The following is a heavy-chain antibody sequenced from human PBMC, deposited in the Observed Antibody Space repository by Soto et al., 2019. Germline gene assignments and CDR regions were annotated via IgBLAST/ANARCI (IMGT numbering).Heavy chain of an antibody. V-gene: IGHV4-59*01. D-gene: IGHD3-3*01. CDR2: IYYSGST. CDR3: ARGYYDFWSGYYNGYNWFDP. J-gene: IGHJ5*02. Sequence: PSETLSLTCTVSGGSISSYYWSWIRQPPGKGLEWIGYIYYSGSTNYNPSLKSRVTISVDTSKDQFSLKLSSVTAADTAVYYCARGYYDFWSGYYNGYNWFDPWGQGTLVTVS. CDR1: GGSISSYY.